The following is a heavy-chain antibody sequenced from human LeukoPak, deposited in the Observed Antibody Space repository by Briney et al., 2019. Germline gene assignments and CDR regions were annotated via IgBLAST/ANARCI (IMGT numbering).Heavy chain of an antibody. V-gene: IGHV4-59*01. CDR1: GGSISSYY. CDR2: IYYSGST. Sequence: AKPSETLSLTCTVSGGSISSYYWSWIRQPPGKGLEWIGYIYYSGSTNYNPSLKSRVTISVDTSKNQFSLKLSSVTAADTAVYYCASYYDSSDSSHWFDPWGQGTLVTVSS. CDR3: ASYYDSSDSSHWFDP. D-gene: IGHD3-22*01. J-gene: IGHJ5*02.